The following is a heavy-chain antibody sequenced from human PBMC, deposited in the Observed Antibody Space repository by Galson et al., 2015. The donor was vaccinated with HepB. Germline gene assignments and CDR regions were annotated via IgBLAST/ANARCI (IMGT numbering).Heavy chain of an antibody. V-gene: IGHV3-11*05. D-gene: IGHD5-18*01. CDR1: GFTFSDYY. Sequence: SLRLSCAASGFTFSDYYMSWIRQAPGKGLEWVSYISSSSSYTNYADSVKGRFTISRDNAKNSLYLQMNSLRAEDTAVYYCARGGLSGYSYIDYWGQGTLVTVSS. J-gene: IGHJ4*02. CDR3: ARGGLSGYSYIDY. CDR2: ISSSSSYT.